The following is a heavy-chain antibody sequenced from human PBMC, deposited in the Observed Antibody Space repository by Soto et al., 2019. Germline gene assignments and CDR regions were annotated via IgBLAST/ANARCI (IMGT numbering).Heavy chain of an antibody. CDR1: GFTFSSYW. CDR2: VKYDGSQT. Sequence: PGGSLRLSCADSGFTFSSYWMSWVRQAPGKGLEWVANVKYDGSQTYYVGSAKGRFTISRDNAKNSLYLQMNSLRAEDTAVYYCTRDFQGPLDYGMDVWGQGTTVTVSS. CDR3: TRDFQGPLDYGMDV. J-gene: IGHJ6*02. D-gene: IGHD1-1*01. V-gene: IGHV3-7*01.